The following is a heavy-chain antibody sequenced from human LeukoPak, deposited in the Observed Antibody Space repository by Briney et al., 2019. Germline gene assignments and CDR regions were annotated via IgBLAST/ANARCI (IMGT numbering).Heavy chain of an antibody. V-gene: IGHV4-59*01. CDR1: GGSISSYY. CDR3: ARDRGSSWYEGYYYYYYMDV. D-gene: IGHD6-13*01. Sequence: SETLSLTCTVSGGSISSYYWTWIRQPPGKGLEWIGYIYYSGTTNYNPSLKSRVTISVDTSKNQFSLKLSSVTAADTAVYYCARDRGSSWYEGYYYYYYMDVWGKGTTVTISS. CDR2: IYYSGTT. J-gene: IGHJ6*03.